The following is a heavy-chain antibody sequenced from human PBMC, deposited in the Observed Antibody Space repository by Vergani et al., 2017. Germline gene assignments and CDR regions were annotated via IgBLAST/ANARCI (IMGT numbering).Heavy chain of an antibody. CDR2: ISYDGNKK. CDR3: ARDFLTRVTTLDYYYMGV. Sequence: QVQVEESGGGVVQPGRSLRLSCSAAGFPFSDYGVHWVRQAPGKGLEWVSVISYDGNKKNYADSVKGRFTISRDNSKNTLYLEMNALRAEDTAVYYCARDFLTRVTTLDYYYMGVWGKGTTVTVSS. V-gene: IGHV3-30*03. CDR1: GFPFSDYG. D-gene: IGHD1-1*01. J-gene: IGHJ6*03.